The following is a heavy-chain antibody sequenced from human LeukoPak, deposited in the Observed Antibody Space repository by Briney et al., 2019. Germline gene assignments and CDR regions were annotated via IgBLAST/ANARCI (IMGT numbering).Heavy chain of an antibody. CDR1: GYSISSGHY. V-gene: IGHV4-38-2*02. Sequence: SETLSLTCTVSGYSISSGHYWGWIRQPPGKGLEWIGSIYYSGSIFYNPSLKSRVTISIDTSKNHFSLKLSSVTAADTAVYYCARDDTGYSSGWSKDFDYWGQGTLVTVSS. CDR2: IYYSGSI. J-gene: IGHJ4*02. CDR3: ARDDTGYSSGWSKDFDY. D-gene: IGHD6-19*01.